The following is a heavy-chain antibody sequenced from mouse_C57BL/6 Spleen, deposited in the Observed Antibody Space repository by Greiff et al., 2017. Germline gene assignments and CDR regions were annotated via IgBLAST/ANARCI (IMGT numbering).Heavy chain of an antibody. CDR1: GFTFSDYY. V-gene: IGHV5-12*01. Sequence: EVMLVESGGGLVQPGGSLKLSCAASGFTFSDYYMYWVRQTPEKRLEWVAYISNGGGSTYYPDTVKGRFTISRDNAKNTLYLQMSSLKSEDTAMYYCARQNGNWAWFAYWGQGTLVTVSA. CDR2: ISNGGGST. D-gene: IGHD4-1*01. J-gene: IGHJ3*01. CDR3: ARQNGNWAWFAY.